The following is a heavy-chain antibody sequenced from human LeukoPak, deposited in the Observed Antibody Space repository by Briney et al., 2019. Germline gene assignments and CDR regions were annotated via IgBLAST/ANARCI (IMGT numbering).Heavy chain of an antibody. D-gene: IGHD2-2*01. J-gene: IGHJ5*02. Sequence: SGPTLVNPSETLSLTCTVSGGSITSYYWSWIRQPPGKGLEWIGYAYDSGSTNYNPSLKSRVTMSVDTSKNQFSLNLSSVTAADTAAYYCARDRPADSPYNWFDPWGQGTLVAVSS. CDR3: ARDRPADSPYNWFDP. CDR1: GGSITSYY. CDR2: AYDSGST. V-gene: IGHV4-59*01.